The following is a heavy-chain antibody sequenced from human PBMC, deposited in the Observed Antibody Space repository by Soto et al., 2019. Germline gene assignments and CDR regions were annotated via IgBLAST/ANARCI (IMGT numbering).Heavy chain of an antibody. Sequence: ASVKVSCKASGGTFSSYAISWVRQAPGQGLEWMGGITPIFGIANYAQKFQGRATITADKSTSTAYMELSTLRSEDTAVYFCARVTLLHSSSWDYWGQGTLVTVSS. V-gene: IGHV1-69*10. D-gene: IGHD6-13*01. CDR3: ARVTLLHSSSWDY. CDR1: GGTFSSYA. CDR2: ITPIFGIA. J-gene: IGHJ4*02.